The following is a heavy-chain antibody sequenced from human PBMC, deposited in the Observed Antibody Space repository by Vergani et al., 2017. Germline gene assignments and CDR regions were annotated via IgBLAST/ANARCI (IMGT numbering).Heavy chain of an antibody. CDR1: GFTFSSYA. V-gene: IGHV3-66*01. CDR3: ASCLETAGGFGVVIPSDSYYYYMDV. Sequence: EVQLLESGGGLVQPGGSLRLSCAASGFTFSSYAMSWVRQAPGKGLEWVSVIYSGGSKNYADAVKGRFTISRDNSKNKLYLQMKSLRAEDTAVYYCASCLETAGGFGVVIPSDSYYYYMDVWGKGTTVTVSS. D-gene: IGHD3-3*01. CDR2: IYSGGSK. J-gene: IGHJ6*03.